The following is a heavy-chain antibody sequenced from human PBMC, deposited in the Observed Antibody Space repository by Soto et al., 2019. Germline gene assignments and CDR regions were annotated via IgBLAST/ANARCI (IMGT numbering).Heavy chain of an antibody. D-gene: IGHD3-22*01. V-gene: IGHV1-69*01. CDR3: ARAGRYYDSSGYYGRGAFDI. J-gene: IGHJ3*02. CDR2: IIPIFGTA. Sequence: QVQLVQSGAEVKKPGSSVKVSCKASGGTFSSYAISWVRQAPGQGLEWMGGIIPIFGTANYAQKFQGRVTITADESTSTAYMVLSSLRSEDTAVYYCARAGRYYDSSGYYGRGAFDIWGQGTMVTVSS. CDR1: GGTFSSYA.